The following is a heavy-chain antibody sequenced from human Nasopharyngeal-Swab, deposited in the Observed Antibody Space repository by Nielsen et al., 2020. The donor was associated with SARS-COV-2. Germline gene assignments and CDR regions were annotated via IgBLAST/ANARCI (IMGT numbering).Heavy chain of an antibody. D-gene: IGHD3-9*01. J-gene: IGHJ4*02. CDR3: AAPTGY. CDR1: GFAFRSHW. V-gene: IGHV3-23*01. Sequence: GESLKISCRASGFAFRSHWMDWVRQAPGKGLEWVSAISGSGGSTYYADSVKGRFTISRDNSKNTLYLQMNSLRAEDTAVYYCAAPTGYWGQGTLVTVSS. CDR2: ISGSGGST.